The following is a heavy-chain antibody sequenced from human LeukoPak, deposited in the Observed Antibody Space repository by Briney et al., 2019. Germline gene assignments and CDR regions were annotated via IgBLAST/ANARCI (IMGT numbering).Heavy chain of an antibody. CDR2: VMAIFGRE. D-gene: IGHD3-10*01. CDR3: ARGELGDRSGFSLFDH. V-gene: IGHV1-69*05. CDR1: KGTFDSYG. J-gene: IGHJ4*02. Sequence: SVKVSCKAPKGTFDSYGISWVRQAPGQGLEWMRGVMAIFGREKCGQRFQGRVKFTTDASTSTAYMELSSLTSEDTGVYYCARGELGDRSGFSLFDHWGQGTLVTVSS.